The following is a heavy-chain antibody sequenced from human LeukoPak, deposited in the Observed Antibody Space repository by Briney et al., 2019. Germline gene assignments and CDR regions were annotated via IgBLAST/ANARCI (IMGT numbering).Heavy chain of an antibody. CDR1: GSSISSGAYY. D-gene: IGHD4-23*01. CDR2: IYYSGST. V-gene: IGHV4-31*03. Sequence: SQTLSLTCTVSGSSISSGAYYWRWIRQHPGKGLEWIGYIYYSGSTYYNPSLKSRVTISVDASKNQFSLKLSSVTAADTAVYYCARDKGSGGTDYWGQGTLVTVPS. J-gene: IGHJ4*02. CDR3: ARDKGSGGTDY.